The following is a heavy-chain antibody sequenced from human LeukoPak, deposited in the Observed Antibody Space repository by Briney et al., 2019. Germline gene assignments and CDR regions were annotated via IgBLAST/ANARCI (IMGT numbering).Heavy chain of an antibody. D-gene: IGHD6-13*01. V-gene: IGHV4-61*02. J-gene: IGHJ4*02. CDR3: AREPHLGRYSSSRSSFDY. CDR1: GGSITSGNYY. CDR2: IYPSGNT. Sequence: SRTLSLTCTVSGGSITSGNYYWSWIRQPAGEGLEWIGRIYPSGNTNYNPSLKSRVTISVDTSKNQFSPKLSSVTASDTAVYYCAREPHLGRYSSSRSSFDYWGQGTLVTVSS.